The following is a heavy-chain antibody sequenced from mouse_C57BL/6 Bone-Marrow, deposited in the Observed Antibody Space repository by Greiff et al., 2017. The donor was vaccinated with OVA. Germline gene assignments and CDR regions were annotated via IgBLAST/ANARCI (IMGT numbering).Heavy chain of an antibody. D-gene: IGHD1-1*01. CDR2: INPNNGGT. CDR1: GYTFTDYY. V-gene: IGHV1-26*01. CDR3: ERRILRGYFDY. J-gene: IGHJ2*01. Sequence: VQLHQSGPELVKPGASVKISCKASGYTFTDYYMNWVKQSHGKSLEWIGDINPNNGGTSYNQKFKGKATLTVDKSSSTAYMELRSLTSEDSAVYYCERRILRGYFDYWGQGTTLTVSS.